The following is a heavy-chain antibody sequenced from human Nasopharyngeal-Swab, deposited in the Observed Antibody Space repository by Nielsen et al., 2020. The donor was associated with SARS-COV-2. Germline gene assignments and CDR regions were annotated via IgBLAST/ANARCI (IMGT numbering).Heavy chain of an antibody. V-gene: IGHV4-59*01. D-gene: IGHD3-10*01. CDR1: GGSIDTYY. CDR3: ARKYGSGSYIGFDP. CDR2: ISYSGAT. J-gene: IGHJ5*02. Sequence: SETLSLTCTVSGGSIDTYYWNWIRQPPGKELEWIGYISYSGATKSNPSLEGRVTISLDTSKNQFFLRLSAVTAADTAVYFCARKYGSGSYIGFDPWGQGTLVTVSS.